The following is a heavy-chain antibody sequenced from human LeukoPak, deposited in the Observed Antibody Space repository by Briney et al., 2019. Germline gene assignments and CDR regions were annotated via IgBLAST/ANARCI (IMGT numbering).Heavy chain of an antibody. CDR3: ARAPYSIHEGYFDY. V-gene: IGHV3-53*01. Sequence: PGGSLRLSCAASGFTVSSNYMSWVRQAPGKGLEWVSVIYSGGSTYYADSVKGRFTISRDNSKNTLYLQMNSLRAEDTAVYYCARAPYSIHEGYFDYWGQGTLVTVSS. D-gene: IGHD6-13*01. CDR1: GFTVSSNY. J-gene: IGHJ4*02. CDR2: IYSGGST.